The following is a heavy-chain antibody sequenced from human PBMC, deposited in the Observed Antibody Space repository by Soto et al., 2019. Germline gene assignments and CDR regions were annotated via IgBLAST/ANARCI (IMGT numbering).Heavy chain of an antibody. D-gene: IGHD2-2*02. J-gene: IGHJ6*02. CDR1: GGSFSGYY. CDR2: INHSGST. V-gene: IGHV4-34*01. Sequence: QVQLQQWGAGLLKPSETLSLTCAVYGGSFSGYYWSWIRQPPGKGLEWIGEINHSGSTNYNPSLKSRFTISVDTSKNQFSLKLSSVAAADTAVYYCASIGYCSSTSCYNYYYYGMDVWGQGTTVTVSS. CDR3: ASIGYCSSTSCYNYYYYGMDV.